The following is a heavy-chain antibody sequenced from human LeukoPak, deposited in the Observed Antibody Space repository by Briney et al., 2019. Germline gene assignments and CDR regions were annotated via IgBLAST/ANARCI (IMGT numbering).Heavy chain of an antibody. CDR3: AKELWFGELQGAFDI. CDR2: ISYDGSNK. V-gene: IGHV3-30*18. J-gene: IGHJ3*02. CDR1: GFTFSSYG. Sequence: GGSLRLSCAASGFTFSSYGMHWVRQAPGKGVEWVAVISYDGSNKYYADSVKGRFTISRDNSKNTLYLQMNSLRAEDTAVYYCAKELWFGELQGAFDIWGQGTMVTVSS. D-gene: IGHD3-10*01.